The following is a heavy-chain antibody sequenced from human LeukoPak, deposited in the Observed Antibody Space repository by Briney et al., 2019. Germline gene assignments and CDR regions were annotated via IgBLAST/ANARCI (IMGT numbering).Heavy chain of an antibody. CDR3: ARGALYGGYAHY. CDR1: GFVFDDYD. CDR2: IKQDGSEK. D-gene: IGHD5-12*01. Sequence: PGGSLRLSCGASGFVFDDYDMHWVRQAPGKGLEWVANIKQDGSEKYYVDSVKGRFTISRDNAKNSLYLQMNSLRAEDTAVYYCARGALYGGYAHYWGQGTLVTVSS. J-gene: IGHJ4*02. V-gene: IGHV3-7*01.